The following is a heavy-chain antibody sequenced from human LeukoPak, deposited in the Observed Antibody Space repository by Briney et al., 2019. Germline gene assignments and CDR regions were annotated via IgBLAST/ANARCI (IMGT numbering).Heavy chain of an antibody. V-gene: IGHV4-39*01. CDR1: GGSISSSSCY. CDR3: ARHADDYDYVWGSYRGYYFDY. Sequence: PSETLSRTCTVSGGSISSSSCYWGWIRQPPGKGLEWIGIIYYSGSTYYNPSLKSRVTISADTSKNQFSLKLSSVTAADTAVYYCARHADDYDYVWGSYRGYYFDYWGQGILVTVSS. CDR2: IYYSGST. J-gene: IGHJ4*02. D-gene: IGHD3-16*02.